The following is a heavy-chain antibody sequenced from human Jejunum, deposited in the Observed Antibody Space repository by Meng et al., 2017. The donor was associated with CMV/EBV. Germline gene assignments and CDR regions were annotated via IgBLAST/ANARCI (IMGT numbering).Heavy chain of an antibody. CDR2: IIPIRGVA. V-gene: IGHV1-69*10. J-gene: IGHJ6*02. Sequence: WVRQAPGQGLEGSGEIIPIRGVANYAQKFQGRITITADKSTSTAYMELSSLRSEDKAVFYCASGTIFGVVTPYYYGLDVWGQGTTVTVSS. D-gene: IGHD3-3*01. CDR3: ASGTIFGVVTPYYYGLDV.